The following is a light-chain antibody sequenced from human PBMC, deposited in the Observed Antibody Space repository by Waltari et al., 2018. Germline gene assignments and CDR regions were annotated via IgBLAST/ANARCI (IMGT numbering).Light chain of an antibody. CDR2: VNSDGSH. J-gene: IGLJ3*02. CDR3: QTGGFGIWV. V-gene: IGLV4-69*01. Sequence: HLLLSPPPSASASLGASVMLTFPLSSGHSIDAIACHHQQPDKGPRYVMKVNSDGSHIKGDGIPDRFSGSSSGAERYLTISSLQSEDEADYYCQTGGFGIWVFGGGTKLTVL. CDR1: SGHSIDA.